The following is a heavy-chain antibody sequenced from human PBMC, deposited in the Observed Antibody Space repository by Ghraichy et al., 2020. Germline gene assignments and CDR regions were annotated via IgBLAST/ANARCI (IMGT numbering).Heavy chain of an antibody. CDR2: INPNSGDT. Sequence: ASVKVSCKASGYTFTGYYMHWVRQAPGQGLEWMGRINPNSGDTDYTQKFQGRVTMTRDTSISTAYMEVSRLRSDDTAVYYWARPYYYGSGSQYYFDYWGQGTLVTVSS. CDR3: ARPYYYGSGSQYYFDY. CDR1: GYTFTGYY. V-gene: IGHV1-2*06. D-gene: IGHD3-10*01. J-gene: IGHJ4*02.